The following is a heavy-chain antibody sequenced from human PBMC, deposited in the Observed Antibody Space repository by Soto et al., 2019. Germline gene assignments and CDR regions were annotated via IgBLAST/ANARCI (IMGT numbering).Heavy chain of an antibody. J-gene: IGHJ4*02. CDR1: SGSISSSNW. CDR3: ARRYCSSTSCYKFDY. CDR2: IYHSGST. Sequence: SETLSLTCAVSSGSISSSNWWSWVRQPPGKGLEWIGEIYHSGSTNYNPSLKSRVTISVDKSKNQYSLKLSSVTAADTAVYYCARRYCSSTSCYKFDYWGQGTLVTVSS. D-gene: IGHD2-2*02. V-gene: IGHV4-4*02.